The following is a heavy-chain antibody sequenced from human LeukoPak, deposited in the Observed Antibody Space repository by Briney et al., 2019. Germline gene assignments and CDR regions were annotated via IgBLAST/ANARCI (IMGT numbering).Heavy chain of an antibody. CDR2: INSDGSST. CDR1: GFTFSNYR. V-gene: IGHV3-74*01. D-gene: IGHD2-8*01. CDR3: ARFNNGYFGY. J-gene: IGHJ4*02. Sequence: GGSLRLSCAASGFTFSNYRMHWVRQVPGKGLVWVSRINSDGSSTSYADSVKGRITISRDNAENTLYLQMNSLRAEDTAVYYCARFNNGYFGYWGRGTLVTVSS.